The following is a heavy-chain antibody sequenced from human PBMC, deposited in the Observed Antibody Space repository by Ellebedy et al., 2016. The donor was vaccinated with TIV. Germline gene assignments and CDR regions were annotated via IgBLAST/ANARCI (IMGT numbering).Heavy chain of an antibody. CDR3: AALQWLAPAWYFDL. V-gene: IGHV4-39*01. D-gene: IGHD6-19*01. J-gene: IGHJ2*01. CDR1: GGSISSGSYY. Sequence: SETLSLTCTVSGGSISSGSYYWGWIRQPPGKGLVWIGSIYYSGSTYYNPSLKSRVTISVDTSRNQFSLKLSSVTAADTAVYYCAALQWLAPAWYFDLWGRGTLVTVSS. CDR2: IYYSGST.